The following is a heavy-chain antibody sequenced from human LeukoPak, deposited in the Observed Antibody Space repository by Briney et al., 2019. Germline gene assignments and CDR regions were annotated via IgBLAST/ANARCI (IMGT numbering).Heavy chain of an antibody. CDR1: GFTVTSNY. Sequence: GGSLRLSCVVSGFTVTSNYMSWVRQAPGKGLEWVSVIYSGGTTNYADSVKGRFTVYRDNSKNTLYLQMNSLRAEDTAVYYCASKLTSGYWGQGTLVTVSS. CDR3: ASKLTSGY. CDR2: IYSGGTT. D-gene: IGHD4-17*01. V-gene: IGHV3-66*01. J-gene: IGHJ4*02.